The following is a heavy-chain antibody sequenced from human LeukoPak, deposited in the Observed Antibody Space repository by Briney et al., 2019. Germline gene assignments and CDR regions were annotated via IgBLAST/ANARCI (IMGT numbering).Heavy chain of an antibody. V-gene: IGHV4-34*01. D-gene: IGHD6-19*01. CDR1: GGSFSGYY. J-gene: IGHJ6*02. CDR2: INHSGST. CDR3: ARVRAVAGTRAYYYYGMDV. Sequence: SETLSLTCAVYGGSFSGYYWSWIRQPPGKGLEWIGEINHSGSTNYNPSLKSRVTISVDTSKNQFSLKLSSVTAADTAVYYCARVRAVAGTRAYYYYGMDVWGQGTTVTVSS.